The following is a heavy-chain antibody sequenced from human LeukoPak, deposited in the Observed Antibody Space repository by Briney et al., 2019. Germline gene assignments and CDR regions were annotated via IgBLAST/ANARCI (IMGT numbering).Heavy chain of an antibody. CDR1: GYTFTGYY. CDR3: AKDGARVSQWESGAFDI. Sequence: GASVKVSCKASGYTFTGYYMHWVRQAPGQGLEWMGRINPNSGGTNYAQKFQGRVTMTRDTSISTDYMELSMLRSDDTAVYYCAKDGARVSQWESGAFDIWGQGTMVTVSS. CDR2: INPNSGGT. V-gene: IGHV1-2*06. D-gene: IGHD1-26*01. J-gene: IGHJ3*02.